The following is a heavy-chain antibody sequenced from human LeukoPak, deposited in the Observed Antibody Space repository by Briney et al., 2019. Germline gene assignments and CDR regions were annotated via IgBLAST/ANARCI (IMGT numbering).Heavy chain of an antibody. V-gene: IGHV1-2*02. Sequence: GASVKVSCKASGYTFTGYYMHWVRQAPGQGLEWMGWINPNSGGTNYAQKFQGRVTMTRDTSISTAYMELSRLRSDDTAVYYCARGIEWLRSQKDYWGQGTLVTVSS. D-gene: IGHD5-12*01. CDR2: INPNSGGT. CDR1: GYTFTGYY. CDR3: ARGIEWLRSQKDY. J-gene: IGHJ4*02.